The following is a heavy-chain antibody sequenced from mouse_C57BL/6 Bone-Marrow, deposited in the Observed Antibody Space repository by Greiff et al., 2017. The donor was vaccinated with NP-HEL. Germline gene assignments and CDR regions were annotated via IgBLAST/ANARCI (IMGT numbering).Heavy chain of an antibody. D-gene: IGHD2-3*01. Sequence: ESGPGLVKPSQSLSLTCSVTGYSITSGYYWNWIRQFPGNKLEWMGYISYDGSNNYNPSLKNRISITRDTSKNQFFLKLNSVTTEDTATYYCASGWLPHYYAMDYWGQGTSVTVSS. V-gene: IGHV3-6*01. CDR2: ISYDGSN. J-gene: IGHJ4*01. CDR1: GYSITSGYY. CDR3: ASGWLPHYYAMDY.